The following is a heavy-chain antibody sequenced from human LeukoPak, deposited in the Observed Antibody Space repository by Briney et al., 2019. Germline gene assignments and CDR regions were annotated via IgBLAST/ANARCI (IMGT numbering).Heavy chain of an antibody. CDR1: GFTFSNAW. CDR2: IYSKADGGTT. V-gene: IGHV3-15*01. Sequence: PGGSLRLSCAACGFTFSNAWMSCVRQAPGKGLEWVGRIYSKADGGTTDFAAPVKGRFTISRDDSKNTLYLQMNSLKTEDTAVYYCSAHYLGYCYNYWGQGTLVTVSS. CDR3: SAHYLGYCYNY. J-gene: IGHJ4*02. D-gene: IGHD2-15*01.